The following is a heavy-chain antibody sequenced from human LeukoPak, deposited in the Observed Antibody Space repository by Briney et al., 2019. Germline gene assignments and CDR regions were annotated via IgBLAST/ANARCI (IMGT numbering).Heavy chain of an antibody. D-gene: IGHD5-18*01. V-gene: IGHV3-48*04. CDR2: ISTSSSTI. Sequence: PAGSLRLSCEVSGFTVSDYTMTWVRQPAGKGLEWVSYISTSSSTIYYAASVKGRINISSDNTKKSLYLQMNSLRAEDTAVYYCARIPSGYTLGYGYYYYYMDVWGKGATVTVSS. J-gene: IGHJ6*03. CDR1: GFTVSDYT. CDR3: ARIPSGYTLGYGYYYYYMDV.